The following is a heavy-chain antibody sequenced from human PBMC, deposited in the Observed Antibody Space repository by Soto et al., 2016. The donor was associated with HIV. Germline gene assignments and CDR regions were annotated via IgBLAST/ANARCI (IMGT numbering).Heavy chain of an antibody. CDR3: ARGVKYCSGGSCWYFDL. J-gene: IGHJ2*01. CDR1: GLTFDDYG. Sequence: EVQLVESGGGVVRPGGSLRVSCAASGLTFDDYGMSWVRQTPGKGLEWVSGINWNGGSTGYADSVKGRFTISRDNAKNSLYLQMNSLRAEDTALYYCARGVKYCSGGSCWYFDLWGRGTLVTVSS. V-gene: IGHV3-20*04. D-gene: IGHD2-15*01. CDR2: INWNGGST.